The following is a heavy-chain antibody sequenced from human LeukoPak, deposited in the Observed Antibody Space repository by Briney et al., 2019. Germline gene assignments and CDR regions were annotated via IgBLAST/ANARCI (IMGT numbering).Heavy chain of an antibody. V-gene: IGHV3-30*18. Sequence: GGSLRLSCAASGFTFSSYGMHWVRQAPGKGLEWVAVISYDGSNKYYADSVKGRFTISRDNSKNTLYLQVSSLRAEDTAVYYCAKFLAVIAARDSLYFQHWGQGTLVTVSS. CDR2: ISYDGSNK. J-gene: IGHJ1*01. CDR3: AKFLAVIAARDSLYFQH. CDR1: GFTFSSYG. D-gene: IGHD6-6*01.